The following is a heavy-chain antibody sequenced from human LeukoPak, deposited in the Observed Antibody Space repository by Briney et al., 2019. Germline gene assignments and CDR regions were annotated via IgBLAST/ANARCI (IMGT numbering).Heavy chain of an antibody. CDR1: GFTFSRYG. CDR2: FSSSSSYI. J-gene: IGHJ4*02. Sequence: GGSLRLSCAASGFTFSRYGMHWVRQAPGKGLEWVSSFSSSSSYIYYADSVKGRFTISRDNAKNSLYLQMNSLRAEDTAVYYCARDGYCTNGVCYTADYWGQGTLVTVSS. V-gene: IGHV3-21*01. CDR3: ARDGYCTNGVCYTADY. D-gene: IGHD2-8*01.